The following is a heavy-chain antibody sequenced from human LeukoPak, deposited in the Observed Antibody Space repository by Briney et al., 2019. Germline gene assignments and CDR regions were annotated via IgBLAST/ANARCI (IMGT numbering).Heavy chain of an antibody. J-gene: IGHJ6*03. V-gene: IGHV4-34*01. CDR2: INHSGST. CDR3: ARGKTGSFYYYYYYMDV. Sequence: SETLSLTCAVYGGSFSGYYWSWIRQPPGKGLEWIGEINHSGSTNYNPSLKSRVTISVDTFKNQFSLKLSSVTAADTAVYYCARGKTGSFYYYYYYMDVWGKGTTATVSS. D-gene: IGHD6-13*01. CDR1: GGSFSGYY.